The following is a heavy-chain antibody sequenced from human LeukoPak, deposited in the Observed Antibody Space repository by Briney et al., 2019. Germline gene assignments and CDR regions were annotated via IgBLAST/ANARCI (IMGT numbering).Heavy chain of an antibody. Sequence: SETLSLTCTVSGGSISSYYWSRIRQPPGKGLEWIGYIYYSGSTNYNPSLKSRVTISVDTSKNQFSLKLSSVTAADTAVYYCARSPDLIAVAGTFDYWGQGTLVTVSS. D-gene: IGHD6-19*01. CDR2: IYYSGST. CDR1: GGSISSYY. J-gene: IGHJ4*02. CDR3: ARSPDLIAVAGTFDY. V-gene: IGHV4-59*01.